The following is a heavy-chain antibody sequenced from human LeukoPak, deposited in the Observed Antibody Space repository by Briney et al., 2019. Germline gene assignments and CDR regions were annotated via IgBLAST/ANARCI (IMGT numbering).Heavy chain of an antibody. CDR1: GGSISSSSYY. CDR2: IYYSGST. D-gene: IGHD3-10*01. Sequence: NPSETLSLTCTVSGGSISSSSYYWGWIRQPPGKGLEWIGSIYYSGSTYYNPSLKSRVTISVDTSKNQFSLKLSSVTAADTAVYYCARAPGSGSYGDYWGQGTLVTVSS. V-gene: IGHV4-39*07. CDR3: ARAPGSGSYGDY. J-gene: IGHJ4*02.